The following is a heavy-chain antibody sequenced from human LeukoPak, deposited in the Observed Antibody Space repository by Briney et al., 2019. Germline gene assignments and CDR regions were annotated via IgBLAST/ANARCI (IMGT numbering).Heavy chain of an antibody. CDR1: GFTFSTYN. Sequence: SGGSLRLSCAASGFTFSTYNMNWVRQAPGKGLEWVSYISSSSSTIYYADSVKGRFTISRDNAKNSLFLQMNSLRAEDTAVYYCARDLIVGTTYFDYWGQGTLVTVSS. D-gene: IGHD1-26*01. V-gene: IGHV3-48*04. CDR3: ARDLIVGTTYFDY. J-gene: IGHJ4*02. CDR2: ISSSSSTI.